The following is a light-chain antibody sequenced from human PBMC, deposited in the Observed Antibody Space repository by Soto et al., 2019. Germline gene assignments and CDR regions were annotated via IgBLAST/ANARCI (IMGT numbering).Light chain of an antibody. CDR2: AAS. J-gene: IGKJ4*01. V-gene: IGKV1-5*01. CDR1: QSLNSR. Sequence: DIQLTQSPSTLSASVGDRVTLTCRAAQSLNSRLAWYQHRPGKAPRLLIYAASTLQGGVPSRFSGSGSGTEFTLTISSLQPDDFATYYCQQYNSYSPVTFGGGTKVDIK. CDR3: QQYNSYSPVT.